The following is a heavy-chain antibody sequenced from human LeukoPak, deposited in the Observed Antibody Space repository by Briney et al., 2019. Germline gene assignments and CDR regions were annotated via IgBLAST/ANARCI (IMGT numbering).Heavy chain of an antibody. Sequence: GGSLRLSCAASGFTFSNAWMSWVRQAPGKGLEWVGRIKSKTDGGTTDYAAPVKGRFTISRDDSKNTLYLQMNSLRAEDTAVYYCAKDFQVFGVVIDLVAFDIWGQGTMVTVSS. CDR2: IKSKTDGGTT. J-gene: IGHJ3*02. D-gene: IGHD3-3*01. CDR3: AKDFQVFGVVIDLVAFDI. V-gene: IGHV3-15*01. CDR1: GFTFSNAW.